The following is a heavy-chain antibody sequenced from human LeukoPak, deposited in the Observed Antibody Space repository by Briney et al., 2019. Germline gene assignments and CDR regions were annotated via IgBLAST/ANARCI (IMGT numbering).Heavy chain of an antibody. J-gene: IGHJ4*02. V-gene: IGHV3-33*06. CDR2: IWYDGSNK. Sequence: PGKSLRLSCTASGFTFSDYGMHWVRQPPGKGLEWVAIIWYDGSNKTYEDSVKGRFTISRDNSKNTLYLQMNSLRAEDTAVYYCANLGYSSGWYASFYWGQGTLVTVSS. CDR1: GFTFSDYG. D-gene: IGHD6-19*01. CDR3: ANLGYSSGWYASFY.